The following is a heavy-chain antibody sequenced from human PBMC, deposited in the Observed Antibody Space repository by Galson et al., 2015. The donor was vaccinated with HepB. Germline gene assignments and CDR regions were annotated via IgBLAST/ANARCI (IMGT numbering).Heavy chain of an antibody. J-gene: IGHJ1*01. V-gene: IGHV1-18*01. Sequence: SVKVSCKASGYTFSNYGISWVRQAPGQGLEWMGWISTHNGYTNYAQRFQGRVTMTTDTSTRTVYMELRSLRSDDTAVYYCARDLREQYYYEIQEYFQHWGQGTLVIVSS. CDR3: ARDLREQYYYEIQEYFQH. CDR2: ISTHNGYT. CDR1: GYTFSNYG. D-gene: IGHD3-22*01.